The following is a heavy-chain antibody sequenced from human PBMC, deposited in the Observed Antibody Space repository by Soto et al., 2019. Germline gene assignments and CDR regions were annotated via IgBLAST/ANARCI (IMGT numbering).Heavy chain of an antibody. Sequence: QVQLVQSGTEVKMPGASVKLSCRASGYVFASYTIHWLRRAPGQGLEWMGWINGGNGNTRYARKFQDRVAITRVTSAKTVYMELSSLGSEDTAVYYCAREIRNYASSVAYWGQGTPVTVSS. CDR1: GYVFASYT. CDR2: INGGNGNT. J-gene: IGHJ4*02. CDR3: AREIRNYASSVAY. D-gene: IGHD3-22*01. V-gene: IGHV1-3*01.